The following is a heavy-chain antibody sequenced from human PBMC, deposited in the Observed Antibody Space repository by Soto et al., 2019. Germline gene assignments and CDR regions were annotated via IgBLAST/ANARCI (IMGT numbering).Heavy chain of an antibody. CDR3: ARGGSGYVWFNEF. V-gene: IGHV1-69*13. J-gene: IGHJ4*02. CDR1: GGLFSSYA. Sequence: SVKVSCKASGGLFSSYAISWVRQAPGQGLEWVGGIIPVFDTAYYAEKFQGRVTITADESTNTAYMELSGLRSEDTAMYYCARGGSGYVWFNEFWGQGTLVTVSS. CDR2: IIPVFDTA. D-gene: IGHD3-22*01.